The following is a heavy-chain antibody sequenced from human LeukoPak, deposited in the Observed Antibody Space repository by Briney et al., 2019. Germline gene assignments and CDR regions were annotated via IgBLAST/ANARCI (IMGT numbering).Heavy chain of an antibody. V-gene: IGHV3-74*01. CDR2: INSDGSST. D-gene: IGHD3-10*01. Sequence: GGSLRLSCAASGFTFSNYWMHWVRQAPGKGLVWVSRINSDGSSTSYADSVKGRFTISRDNAKNTLYLQMNSLRAEDTAVYYCASWAVRGVRLVDYWGQGTLVTVSS. J-gene: IGHJ4*02. CDR1: GFTFSNYW. CDR3: ASWAVRGVRLVDY.